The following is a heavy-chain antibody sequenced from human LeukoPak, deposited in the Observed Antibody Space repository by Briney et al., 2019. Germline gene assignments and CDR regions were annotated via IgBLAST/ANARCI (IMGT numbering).Heavy chain of an antibody. J-gene: IGHJ2*01. CDR2: FDPEQGKT. CDR1: GYSLTELS. D-gene: IGHD3-10*01. Sequence: ASVKVSCKVSGYSLTELSMHWVRQTPGKGLEWMGGFDPEQGKTIYAQKFQGRVTLTEDTSTDTVYMDLSSLRSEDTAVYFCATEGRGANYWYFDPWGRGTLVTVSS. V-gene: IGHV1-24*01. CDR3: ATEGRGANYWYFDP.